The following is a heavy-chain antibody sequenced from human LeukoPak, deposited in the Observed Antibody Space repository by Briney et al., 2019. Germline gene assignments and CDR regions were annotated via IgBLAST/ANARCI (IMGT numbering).Heavy chain of an antibody. CDR1: GGSINNYY. CDR2: IYYSGNT. CDR3: ARATTGYSYGFQH. D-gene: IGHD5-18*01. J-gene: IGHJ1*01. Sequence: PSETLSLTCTVSGGSINNYYWSWIRQPPGKGLEWIGYIYYSGNTNYNPSLKSRVTISVDTSRTQFSLKLTSVTAADTAVYYCARATTGYSYGFQHWGQGTLVTVSS. V-gene: IGHV4-59*01.